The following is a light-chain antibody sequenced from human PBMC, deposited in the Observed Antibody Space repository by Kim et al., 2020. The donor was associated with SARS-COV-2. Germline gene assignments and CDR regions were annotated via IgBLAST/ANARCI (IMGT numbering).Light chain of an antibody. CDR1: QSVSGNY. CDR3: QQYGSSRT. J-gene: IGKJ2*02. V-gene: IGKV3-20*01. CDR2: GAS. Sequence: SLSPGERATLSCSASQSVSGNYLAWYQHKPGQAPRLLIYGASNRVIGIPDRFTGSGSGTDFTLTVSGLEPEDFAVYYCQQYGSSRTFGQGTKLEI.